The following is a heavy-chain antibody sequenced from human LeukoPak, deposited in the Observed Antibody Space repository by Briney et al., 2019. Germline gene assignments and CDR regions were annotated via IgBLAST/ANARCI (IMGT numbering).Heavy chain of an antibody. J-gene: IGHJ6*04. CDR1: GYTFTSYD. CDR2: MNPNSDNT. CDR3: ARGDYDSSGYTV. D-gene: IGHD3-22*01. Sequence: ASVKVSCKASGYTFTSYDINWVRQATGQGLEWMGWMNPNSDNTGYAQKFQGRVTMTRNTSISTAYMELSSLRSEDTAVYYCARGDYDSSGYTVWGKGTTVTVSS. V-gene: IGHV1-8*01.